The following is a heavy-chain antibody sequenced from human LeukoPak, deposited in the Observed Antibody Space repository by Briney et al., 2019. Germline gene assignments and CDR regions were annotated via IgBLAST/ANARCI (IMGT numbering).Heavy chain of an antibody. Sequence: PSETLSLTCIVSGGSISSYYWSWIRQPAGKGLEWIGRLYSSGDTNYNPSLKSRVTMSVDTSKNQFSLKLNSVTAADTAVYYCARGSREGSMVRGGHYYYYMDVWGKGTTVTISS. J-gene: IGHJ6*03. CDR3: ARGSREGSMVRGGHYYYYMDV. CDR1: GGSISSYY. D-gene: IGHD3-10*01. CDR2: LYSSGDT. V-gene: IGHV4-4*07.